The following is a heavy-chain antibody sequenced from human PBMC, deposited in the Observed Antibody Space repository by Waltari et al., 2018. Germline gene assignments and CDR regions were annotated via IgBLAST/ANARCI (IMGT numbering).Heavy chain of an antibody. V-gene: IGHV3-9*01. CDR3: AASRGVYWYFDF. CDR2: VSWSGATV. Sequence: EVQLVESGGGLVQPGRSLRLSCAASGFDFYAYAMHWVRQVPGKGLEWVSVVSWSGATVGYADSVNGRFAISRDNAKNSLYLQMNSLRVEDTAFYYCAASRGVYWYFDFWGRGTLVSVSS. CDR1: GFDFYAYA. D-gene: IGHD3-16*01. J-gene: IGHJ2*01.